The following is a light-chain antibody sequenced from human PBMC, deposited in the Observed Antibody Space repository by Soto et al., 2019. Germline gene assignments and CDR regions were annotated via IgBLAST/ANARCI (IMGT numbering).Light chain of an antibody. Sequence: QSALTQPASVSGSPGQSSTISCTGTSRDVGGYNYVSWHQQHPGKAHKVIITEVSNRPSGVSNRFSGSKSGNTASLTISGLQAEDEADYYCSSYISSSTFVVFGGGTKVTVL. J-gene: IGLJ2*01. V-gene: IGLV2-14*01. CDR1: SRDVGGYNY. CDR2: EVS. CDR3: SSYISSSTFVV.